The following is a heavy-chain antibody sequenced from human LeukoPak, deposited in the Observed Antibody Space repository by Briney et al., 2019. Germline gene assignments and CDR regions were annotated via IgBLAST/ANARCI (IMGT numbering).Heavy chain of an antibody. Sequence: PSETLSLTCTVSGGSISRSYWSWMRQPAGKGPEWVGRIYGSGTITYNPSLESRVTMSVDTSKNQFSLKLRSVTAADTAVYYCARDSGTTGEVKFDPWGQGILVTVSS. V-gene: IGHV4-4*07. D-gene: IGHD3-10*01. CDR1: GGSISRSY. J-gene: IGHJ5*02. CDR3: ARDSGTTGEVKFDP. CDR2: IYGSGTI.